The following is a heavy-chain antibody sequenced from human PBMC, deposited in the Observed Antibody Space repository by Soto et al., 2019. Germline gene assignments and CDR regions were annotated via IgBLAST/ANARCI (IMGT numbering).Heavy chain of an antibody. CDR3: AKGVWSDYYKAPNFDY. Sequence: GGSLRLSCAASGFTFGNYWMHWVRQAPGKGLEWVSRMNSDGSTTNYADSVKGRFTVSRDNARNTLHLQMNSLRAEDTAVYYCAKGVWSDYYKAPNFDYWGQGSLVTVSS. CDR2: MNSDGSTT. CDR1: GFTFGNYW. D-gene: IGHD3-3*01. J-gene: IGHJ4*02. V-gene: IGHV3-74*01.